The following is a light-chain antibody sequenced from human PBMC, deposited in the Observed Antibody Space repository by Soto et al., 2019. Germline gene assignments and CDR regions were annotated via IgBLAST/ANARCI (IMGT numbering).Light chain of an antibody. CDR1: SSDVGDYNF. CDR3: CSYAGSYSYV. Sequence: QSALTQPRSVSGSPGQSVTISCTGTSSDVGDYNFVSWHQQHPGKAPKLVIYDVSKRPSGVPDRFSGSKSGNTASLTISGLQAEDVADYYCCSYAGSYSYVFLTGTKVTVL. J-gene: IGLJ1*01. CDR2: DVS. V-gene: IGLV2-11*01.